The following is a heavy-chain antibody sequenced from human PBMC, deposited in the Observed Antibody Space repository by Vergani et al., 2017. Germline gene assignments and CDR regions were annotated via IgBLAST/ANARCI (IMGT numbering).Heavy chain of an antibody. Sequence: QVQLVQSGAEVKKPGASVKVSCKASGYTFTSYYMHWVRQAPGQGLEWMGIINPSGGSTSYAQKFQGRVTMTRDTSTSTVYMELSSLRSEDTAVYYCARIGLRDGIGGGYHYYYYYGMNVWSEGSTVTVSS. J-gene: IGHJ6*04. V-gene: IGHV1-46*03. D-gene: IGHD5-24*01. CDR3: ARIGLRDGIGGGYHYYYYYGMNV. CDR1: GYTFTSYY. CDR2: INPSGGST.